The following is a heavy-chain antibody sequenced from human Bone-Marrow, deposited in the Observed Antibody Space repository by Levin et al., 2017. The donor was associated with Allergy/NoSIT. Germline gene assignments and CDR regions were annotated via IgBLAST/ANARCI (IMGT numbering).Heavy chain of an antibody. CDR3: ARFPDYGSGSWAYMDV. J-gene: IGHJ6*03. Sequence: PGGSLRLSCAGSGFSPRSHWMHWVRQAPGKGLVWVSRINSDGSGTGYADSVKGRFTISRDNAKNTLYLQMNSLRVEDTAVYYCARFPDYGSGSWAYMDVWGRGTTVTVSS. V-gene: IGHV3-74*01. CDR1: GFSPRSHW. CDR2: INSDGSGT. D-gene: IGHD3-10*01.